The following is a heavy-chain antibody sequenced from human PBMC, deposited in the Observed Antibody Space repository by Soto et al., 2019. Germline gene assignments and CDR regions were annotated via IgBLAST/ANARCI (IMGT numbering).Heavy chain of an antibody. V-gene: IGHV3-30*18. CDR2: ISYDGSNK. CDR3: AKTSSTYGKYNWFDP. J-gene: IGHJ5*02. Sequence: GGSLRLSCAASGFTFSSYGMHWVRQAPGKGLEWVAVISYDGSNKYYADSVKGRFTISRDNSKNTLYLQMNSLRAEDTAVYYCAKTSSTYGKYNWFDPWGQGTLVTVSS. D-gene: IGHD4-17*01. CDR1: GFTFSSYG.